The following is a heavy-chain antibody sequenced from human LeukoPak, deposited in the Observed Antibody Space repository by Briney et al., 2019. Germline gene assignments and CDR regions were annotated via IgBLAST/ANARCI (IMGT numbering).Heavy chain of an antibody. CDR2: IIPIFGTA. V-gene: IGHV1-69*13. J-gene: IGHJ3*02. D-gene: IGHD6-19*01. CDR3: AATSSVALGGAFDI. CDR1: GGTFSSYA. Sequence: GASVKVSCKASGGTFSSYAISWVRQAPGQGLEWMGGIIPIFGTANYAQKFQGRVTITADESTSTAYMELSSLRSEDTAVYYCAATSSVALGGAFDIWGQGTMVTVSS.